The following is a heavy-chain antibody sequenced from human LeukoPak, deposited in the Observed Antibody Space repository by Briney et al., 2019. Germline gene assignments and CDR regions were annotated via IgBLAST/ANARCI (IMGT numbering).Heavy chain of an antibody. CDR1: GYSFTSYW. D-gene: IGHD6-19*01. CDR3: ARSVAGTTFDY. J-gene: IGHJ4*02. V-gene: IGHV5-10-1*01. Sequence: GESPKISCKGSGYSFTSYWISWVRQMPGKGLEWMGRIDPSDSYTNYSPSFQGHVTISADKSISTAYPQWSSLKASDTAMYYCARSVAGTTFDYWGQGTLVTVSS. CDR2: IDPSDSYT.